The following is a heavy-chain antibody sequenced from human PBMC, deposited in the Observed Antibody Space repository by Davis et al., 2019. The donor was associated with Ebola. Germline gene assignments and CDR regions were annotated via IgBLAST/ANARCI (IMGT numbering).Heavy chain of an antibody. J-gene: IGHJ3*02. Sequence: PGGSLRLSCAASGFTFSNYWMTCVRQSPGKGLQWVGHIREDGATTRSVESVKGRFAISRDNAKNSLFLQMNSLTAEDTALYFCVRDLGYHVFDIWGQGTMVTVSS. CDR2: IREDGATT. CDR1: GFTFSNYW. CDR3: VRDLGYHVFDI. D-gene: IGHD3-16*01. V-gene: IGHV3-7*01.